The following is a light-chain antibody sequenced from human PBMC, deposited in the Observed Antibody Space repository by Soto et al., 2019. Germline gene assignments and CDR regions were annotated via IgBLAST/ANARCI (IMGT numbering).Light chain of an antibody. CDR3: SSYTRSSTVI. CDR1: SSDVGGSNY. Sequence: QSVLAQPASVSGSPGQSITISCTGTSSDVGGSNYVSWYQHYPGKAPKLMICEVSNRPSGVSNRFSGSKSGNTASLTISGLQAEDEADYYCSSYTRSSTVIFGGGTKVTVL. V-gene: IGLV2-14*01. CDR2: EVS. J-gene: IGLJ2*01.